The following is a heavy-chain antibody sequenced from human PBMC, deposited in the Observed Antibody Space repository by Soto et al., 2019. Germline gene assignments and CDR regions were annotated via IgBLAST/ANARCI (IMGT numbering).Heavy chain of an antibody. CDR1: GFTFDDYA. V-gene: IGHV3-9*01. Sequence: PGGSLRLSCAASGFTFDDYAMHWVRQAPGKGLEWVSGISWNSGSIGYADSVEGRFTISRDNAKNSLYLQMNSLRAEDTALYYCAKEGPPSGYCSSTSCPLGYYGMDAWGQGTTVTVSS. J-gene: IGHJ6*02. CDR3: AKEGPPSGYCSSTSCPLGYYGMDA. D-gene: IGHD2-2*01. CDR2: ISWNSGSI.